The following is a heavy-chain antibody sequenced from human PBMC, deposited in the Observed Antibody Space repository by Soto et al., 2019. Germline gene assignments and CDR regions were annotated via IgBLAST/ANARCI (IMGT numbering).Heavy chain of an antibody. CDR1: GFSLSTSGRR. Sequence: SGPTLVNPTQTLTLTCTFTGFSLSTSGRRVSWIRQPPGKALEWLARIDWDDDKFYSTSLKTRLTISKDTSKNQVVLTMTNMDPVDTATYYCARSAGGSAAAGFDPWGQGTLVTVSS. V-gene: IGHV2-70*04. J-gene: IGHJ5*02. CDR3: ARSAGGSAAAGFDP. CDR2: IDWDDDK. D-gene: IGHD6-13*01.